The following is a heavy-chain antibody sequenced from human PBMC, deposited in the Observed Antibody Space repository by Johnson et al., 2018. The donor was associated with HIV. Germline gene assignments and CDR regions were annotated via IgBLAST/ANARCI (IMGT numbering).Heavy chain of an antibody. J-gene: IGHJ3*02. V-gene: IGHV3-9*01. CDR2: ISWNGVRV. Sequence: VESGGGVMQPGKSLRLSCEASGFTFRSYAMHWVRQVPGKGLEWVSRISWNGVRVAYADSVKGRCTISRDNPKNTLYLQMNGLRAEDTAVFYCARDSGEQLRYAFDIWGRGIMVTVSS. D-gene: IGHD3-10*01. CDR1: GFTFRSYA. CDR3: ARDSGEQLRYAFDI.